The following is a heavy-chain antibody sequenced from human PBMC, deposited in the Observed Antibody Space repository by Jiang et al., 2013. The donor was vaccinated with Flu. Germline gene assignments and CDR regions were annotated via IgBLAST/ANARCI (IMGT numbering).Heavy chain of an antibody. CDR1: GGSSTTYY. CDR3: ARSPFWGTNSRGWFDP. J-gene: IGHJ5*02. D-gene: IGHD3-16*01. V-gene: IGHV4-59*13. Sequence: VKASETLSLTCTVSGGSSTTYYWSWIRQPPGKGLEWIGYISYTGSTNYNPSLNSRVIISVDTSKSQLSLKLTSVTAADTAVYYCARSPFWGTNSRGWFDPWGQGTLVTVSS. CDR2: ISYTGST.